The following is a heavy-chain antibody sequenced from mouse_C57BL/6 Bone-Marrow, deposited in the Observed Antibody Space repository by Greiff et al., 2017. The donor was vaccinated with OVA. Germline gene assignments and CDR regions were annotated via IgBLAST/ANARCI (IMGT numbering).Heavy chain of an antibody. V-gene: IGHV5-6*01. J-gene: IGHJ3*01. CDR3: ARLNFAWFAY. CDR1: GFTFSSYG. D-gene: IGHD1-3*01. CDR2: ISSGGSYT. Sequence: EVKLVESGGDLVKPGGSLKLSCAASGFTFSSYGMSWVRQTPDKRLEWVATISSGGSYTYYPDSVKGRFTISRDNAKNTLYLQMSSLKSENTAMYYSARLNFAWFAYWGQGTLVTVSA.